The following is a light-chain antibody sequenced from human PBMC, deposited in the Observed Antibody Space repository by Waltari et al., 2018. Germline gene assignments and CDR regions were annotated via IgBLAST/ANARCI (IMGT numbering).Light chain of an antibody. J-gene: IGLJ2*01. CDR1: SSDVGTFNL. CDR2: EVS. V-gene: IGLV2-23*02. Sequence: QSALTQPASVSGSPGQSITISCTGTSSDVGTFNLVSWYPRHPGKAPKLIISEVSKRPPWVYYRVAGSKSGNTGSLTISGLQTEDEADYYCCSYAGSSTHVVFGGGTKLTVL. CDR3: CSYAGSSTHVV.